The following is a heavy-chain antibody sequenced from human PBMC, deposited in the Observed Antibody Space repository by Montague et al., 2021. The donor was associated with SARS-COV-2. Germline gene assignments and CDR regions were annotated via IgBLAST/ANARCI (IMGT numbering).Heavy chain of an antibody. CDR2: INDGGTT. CDR3: TTWDPQIRTLFGFRGKSANDY. J-gene: IGHJ4*02. V-gene: IGHV4-34*01. Sequence: SETLSLTCAVYGESFSGYYWTWIRQSPGRGLEWIAEINDGGTTNYNWSLKSRVTISVDTSKNQFSLQLSSVTVADTAVYHCTTWDPQIRTLFGFRGKSANDYWGQGTLVTVSS. D-gene: IGHD4-23*01. CDR1: GESFSGYY.